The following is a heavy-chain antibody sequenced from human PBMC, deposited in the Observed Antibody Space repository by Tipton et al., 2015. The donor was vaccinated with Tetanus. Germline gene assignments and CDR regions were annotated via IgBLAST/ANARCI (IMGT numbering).Heavy chain of an antibody. J-gene: IGHJ3*02. CDR2: ISGSGGST. V-gene: IGHV3-23*01. CDR3: AKDSLRPGVVAARSFDI. Sequence: SLRLSCAASGFTFSSYAMSWVRQAPGKGLEWVSAISGSGGSTYYADSVKGRFTISRDNSKNTLYLQMNSLRAEDTAVYYCAKDSLRPGVVAARSFDIWGQGTMVTVSS. D-gene: IGHD6-6*01. CDR1: GFTFSSYA.